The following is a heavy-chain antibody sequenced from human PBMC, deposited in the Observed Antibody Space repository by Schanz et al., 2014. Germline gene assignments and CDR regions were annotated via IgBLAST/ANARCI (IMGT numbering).Heavy chain of an antibody. J-gene: IGHJ3*02. D-gene: IGHD3-16*01. CDR1: GFGFSSYS. Sequence: EVQLVESGGGLIQPGGSLRLSCAASGFGFSSYSMNWVRQAPGKGLEWVSYISGSSRTIYYADSMKGRFTVSRDNAENALYLQMSSLRAEDTAVYCCAKGRLGELSAFDIWGQGTMVTVSS. CDR3: AKGRLGELSAFDI. CDR2: ISGSSRTI. V-gene: IGHV3-48*01.